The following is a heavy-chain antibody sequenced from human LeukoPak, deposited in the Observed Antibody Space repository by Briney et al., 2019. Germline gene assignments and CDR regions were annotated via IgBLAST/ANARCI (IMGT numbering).Heavy chain of an antibody. CDR1: GFTFSSYS. J-gene: IGHJ3*02. Sequence: PGGSLRLSCAASGFTFSSYSMNWVRQAPGKGLELVSSISSSSSYIYYADSVKGRFTISRDNAKNSLYLQMNSLRAEDTAVYYCASPMIVVAPGAFDIWGQGTMVTVSS. V-gene: IGHV3-21*01. CDR2: ISSSSSYI. D-gene: IGHD3-22*01. CDR3: ASPMIVVAPGAFDI.